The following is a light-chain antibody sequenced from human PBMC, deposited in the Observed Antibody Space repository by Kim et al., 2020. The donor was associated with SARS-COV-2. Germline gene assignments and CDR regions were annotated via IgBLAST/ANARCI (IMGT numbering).Light chain of an antibody. V-gene: IGKV1-16*02. CDR2: SAS. J-gene: IGKJ4*01. Sequence: AFVWNRCTSTCRASQGIGNYLAWYQQKPGKAPKSLIYSASILQSGVPSKFRGSGSGTDFTLTISSLQPEDFATYYCQHYNGFPFTFGGGTKVDIK. CDR1: QGIGNY. CDR3: QHYNGFPFT.